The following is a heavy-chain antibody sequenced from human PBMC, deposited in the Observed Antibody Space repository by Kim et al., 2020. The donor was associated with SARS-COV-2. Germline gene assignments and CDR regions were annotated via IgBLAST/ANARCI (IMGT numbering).Heavy chain of an antibody. D-gene: IGHD2-15*01. CDR1: GDSIVSGGYY. V-gene: IGHV4-31*03. Sequence: SETLSLTCSVSGDSIVSGGYYWGWLRQHPGKGLEWIAYIYFSGTTYYNLSLKSRATISIDTSNNHFSLKVNSVTAADTAVYYCARVVVAGAVDLWGQGTLVTVST. J-gene: IGHJ4*02. CDR2: IYFSGTT. CDR3: ARVVVAGAVDL.